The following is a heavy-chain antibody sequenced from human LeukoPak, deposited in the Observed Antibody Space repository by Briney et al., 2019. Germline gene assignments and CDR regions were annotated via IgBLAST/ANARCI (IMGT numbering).Heavy chain of an antibody. J-gene: IGHJ4*02. CDR2: INPSGGST. V-gene: IGHV1-46*01. CDR1: GYTFTSYY. CDR3: ARDLVRGIAAAGTFDY. Sequence: ASVKVSCKASGYTFTSYYMHWVRQAPGQGLEWMGIINPSGGSTSYAQKFQGRVTMTRDTSTSTVYMELSRLRSEDTAVYYCARDLVRGIAAAGTFDYWGQGTLVTVSS. D-gene: IGHD6-13*01.